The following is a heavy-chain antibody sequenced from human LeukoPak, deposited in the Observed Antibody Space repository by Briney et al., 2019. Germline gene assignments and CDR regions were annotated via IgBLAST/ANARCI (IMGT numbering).Heavy chain of an antibody. CDR1: GFTFSSYW. V-gene: IGHV3-7*01. J-gene: IGHJ4*02. CDR2: IKQDGSEK. D-gene: IGHD2-15*01. CDR3: ARLRDYCSGGSCYYFDY. Sequence: GGSLRLSCAASGFTFSSYWMSWVRQASGKGLEWVANIKQDGSEKYYVDSVKGRFTISRDNAKNSLYLQMNSLRAEDTAVYYCARLRDYCSGGSCYYFDYWGQGTLVTVSS.